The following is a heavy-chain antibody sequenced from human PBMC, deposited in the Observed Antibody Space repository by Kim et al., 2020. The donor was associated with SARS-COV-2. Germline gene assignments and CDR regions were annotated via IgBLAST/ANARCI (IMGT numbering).Heavy chain of an antibody. Sequence: SETLSLTCAVYGGSFSGYYWSWIRQPPGKGLEWIGEINHSGSTNYNPSLKSRVTISVDTSKNQFSLKLSSVTAADTAVYYCARGRSYYDSSGYLHYFDYWGQGTLVTVSS. D-gene: IGHD3-22*01. V-gene: IGHV4-34*01. J-gene: IGHJ4*02. CDR3: ARGRSYYDSSGYLHYFDY. CDR2: INHSGST. CDR1: GGSFSGYY.